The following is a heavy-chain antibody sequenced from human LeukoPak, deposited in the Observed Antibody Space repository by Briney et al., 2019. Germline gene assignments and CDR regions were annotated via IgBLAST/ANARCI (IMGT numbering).Heavy chain of an antibody. CDR1: GYTFTSYY. Sequence: ASVKVSCKASGYTFTSYYMHWVRQAPGQGLEWMGWIKPNSGDTKYAQKFQGRVTMTRDTSINTAYMELSSLRSDDTAMYYCARDRAAVAGQYFFDYWGQGALVTVSS. J-gene: IGHJ4*02. D-gene: IGHD6-19*01. CDR3: ARDRAAVAGQYFFDY. V-gene: IGHV1-2*02. CDR2: IKPNSGDT.